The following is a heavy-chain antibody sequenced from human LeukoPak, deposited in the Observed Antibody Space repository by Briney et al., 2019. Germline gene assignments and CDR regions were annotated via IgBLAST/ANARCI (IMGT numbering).Heavy chain of an antibody. Sequence: ASVKVSCKASGYTFTSYGISWVRQAPGQGLEWMGRIIPIFGTANYAQKFQGRVTITTDESTSTAYMELSSLRSEDTAVYYCARAGGAVAVQVGLDLRYWGQGTLVTVSS. J-gene: IGHJ4*02. CDR2: IIPIFGTA. D-gene: IGHD6-19*01. CDR3: ARAGGAVAVQVGLDLRY. V-gene: IGHV1-69*05. CDR1: GYTFTSYG.